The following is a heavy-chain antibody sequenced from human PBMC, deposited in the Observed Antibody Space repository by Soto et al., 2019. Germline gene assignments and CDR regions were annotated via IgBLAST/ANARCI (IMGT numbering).Heavy chain of an antibody. CDR3: ARDRKHVLLWFGEDSYGMDV. V-gene: IGHV3-7*01. CDR1: GFTFSSYW. Sequence: GGSLRLSCAASGFTFSSYWMSWVRQAPGKGLEWVANIKQDGSEKYYVDSVKGRFTISRDNAKNSLYLQMNSLRAEDTAVYYCARDRKHVLLWFGEDSYGMDVWGQGTTVTVSS. CDR2: IKQDGSEK. D-gene: IGHD3-10*01. J-gene: IGHJ6*02.